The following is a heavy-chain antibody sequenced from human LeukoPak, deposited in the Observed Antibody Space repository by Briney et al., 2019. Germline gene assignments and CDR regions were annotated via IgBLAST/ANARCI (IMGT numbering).Heavy chain of an antibody. CDR3: ARGGWNKFDY. CDR2: IYYSGST. CDR1: GGSISNYY. D-gene: IGHD3-22*01. Sequence: SETLSLTCTVSGGSISNYYWSWIRQPPGKGLEWIGYIYYSGSTKYNPSLKSRVTISVDTSKNQFSLKLSSVTAADTAVYYCARGGWNKFDYWGQGTLVTVSS. V-gene: IGHV4-59*01. J-gene: IGHJ4*02.